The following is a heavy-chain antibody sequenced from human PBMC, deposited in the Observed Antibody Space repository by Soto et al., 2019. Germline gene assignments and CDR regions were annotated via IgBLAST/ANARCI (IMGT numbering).Heavy chain of an antibody. CDR2: IIPILGIA. Sequence: QVQLVQSGAEVKKPGSSVKVSCKASGGTFSSYTITWVRQAPGQGLEWMGRIIPILGIANYAQKFQGRVTITADKATSPAYMELSSLRSEDTAVYYCARDRGYCSGGSCYPDAIDIWGQGTMVTVFS. J-gene: IGHJ3*02. CDR3: ARDRGYCSGGSCYPDAIDI. CDR1: GGTFSSYT. V-gene: IGHV1-69*08. D-gene: IGHD2-15*01.